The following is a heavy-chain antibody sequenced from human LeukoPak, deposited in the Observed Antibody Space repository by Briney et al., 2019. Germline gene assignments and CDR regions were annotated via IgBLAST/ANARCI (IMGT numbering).Heavy chain of an antibody. CDR2: INPNSCGT. V-gene: IGHV1-2*02. D-gene: IGHD7-27*01. J-gene: IGHJ5*02. CDR1: GYTFTGYY. CDR3: ARDALRNRHWGAWFDP. Sequence: ASVKVSCKASGYTFTGYYMHWVRQAPGQGLDWMDWINPNSCGTNYAQKFQGTATMTRGTSLSTAHMELSRLRSDDTAVYYCARDALRNRHWGAWFDPWGQGTLVTVSS.